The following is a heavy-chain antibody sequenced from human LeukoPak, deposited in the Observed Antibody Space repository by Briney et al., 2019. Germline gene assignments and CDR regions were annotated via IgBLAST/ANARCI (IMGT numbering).Heavy chain of an antibody. CDR2: IYSGGST. Sequence: GGSLRLSCAASGFTFDDYAMHWVRQAPGKGLEWVSVIYSGGSTYYADSVKGRFTISRDNSKNTLYLQMNSLRAEDTAVYYCARGGVLWFGELLYYWGQGTLVTVSS. CDR3: ARGGVLWFGELLYY. D-gene: IGHD3-10*01. CDR1: GFTFDDYA. J-gene: IGHJ4*02. V-gene: IGHV3-53*01.